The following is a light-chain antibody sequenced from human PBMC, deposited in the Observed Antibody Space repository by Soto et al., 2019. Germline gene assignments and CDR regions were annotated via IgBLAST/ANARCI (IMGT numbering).Light chain of an antibody. Sequence: QSALAQPPSAPGSPGQSVTISCTGTSSDVGGYNYVSWYQPRPGKAPKLLIFEVTKRSSGVPGRFSGSKSGNTASLTVSGLQADDEADYYCSSYAGSNNYVVFGGGTKLTVL. CDR1: SSDVGGYNY. CDR2: EVT. CDR3: SSYAGSNNYVV. J-gene: IGLJ2*01. V-gene: IGLV2-8*01.